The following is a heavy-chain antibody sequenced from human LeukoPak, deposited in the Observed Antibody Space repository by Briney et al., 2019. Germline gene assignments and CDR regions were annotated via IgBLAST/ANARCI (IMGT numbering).Heavy chain of an antibody. D-gene: IGHD5-18*01. CDR2: ISYDGSNK. V-gene: IGHV3-30*04. CDR1: GFTFSSYA. Sequence: GGSLRLSCAASGFTFSSYAMHWVRQAPGKGLEWVAVISYDGSNKKYADSVKGRFTIYRDNSKNTLYLQMNSLRDEDTAVYYCARDPGYRGESGWFDPWGQGTQVTVSS. CDR3: ARDPGYRGESGWFDP. J-gene: IGHJ5*02.